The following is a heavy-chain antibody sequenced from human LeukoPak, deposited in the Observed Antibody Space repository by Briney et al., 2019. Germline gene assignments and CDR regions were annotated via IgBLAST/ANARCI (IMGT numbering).Heavy chain of an antibody. CDR1: GFTFSSYE. D-gene: IGHD4-17*01. Sequence: GGSVRLSCAASGFTFSSYEMNWVRQAPGKGLEGGSYISSSGSTIYYADSVKGRFTISRDNDKNSLYLQINSLRAEDTAVYYCEREGVNTVFHYWGQGPLVTVSS. V-gene: IGHV3-48*03. J-gene: IGHJ4*02. CDR3: EREGVNTVFHY. CDR2: ISSSGSTI.